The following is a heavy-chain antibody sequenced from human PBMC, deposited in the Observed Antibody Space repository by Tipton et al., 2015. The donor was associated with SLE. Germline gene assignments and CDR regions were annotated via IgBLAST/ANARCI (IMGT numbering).Heavy chain of an antibody. CDR1: GGSIGFYY. J-gene: IGHJ4*02. CDR3: VRAEYSACDLPQFDY. Sequence: TLSLTCTVSGGSIGFYYWNWIRQPPGKGLEWIGYIFYSGSTNYSPSLKSRVSMSIDTSKNHFSLRLTSVTAADTAVYFCVRAEYSACDLPQFDYWGQGAPVTVSS. D-gene: IGHD5-12*01. CDR2: IFYSGST. V-gene: IGHV4-59*01.